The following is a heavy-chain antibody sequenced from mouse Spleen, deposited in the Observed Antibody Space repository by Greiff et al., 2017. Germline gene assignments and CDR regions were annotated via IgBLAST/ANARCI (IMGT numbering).Heavy chain of an antibody. J-gene: IGHJ3*01. CDR1: GYTFTDYY. V-gene: IGHV1-26*01. D-gene: IGHD3-3*01. CDR3: ARSGDEWFAY. CDR2: INPNNGGT. Sequence: EVQLQQSGPELVKPGASVKISCKASGYTFTDYYMNWVKQSHGKSLEWIGDINPNNGGTSYNQKFKGKATLTVDKSSSTAYMELRSLTSEDSAVYYCARSGDEWFAYWGQGTLVTVSA.